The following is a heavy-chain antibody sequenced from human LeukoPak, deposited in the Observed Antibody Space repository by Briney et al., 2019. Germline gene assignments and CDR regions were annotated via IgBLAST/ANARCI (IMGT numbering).Heavy chain of an antibody. V-gene: IGHV4-4*07. Sequence: SETLSLTCTVSGGSISGFYWSWFRQPAGKGLEWIGRIYTSGSPNYNPSLKSRVTISLDKSTNQFSLNLSSVTAADTATYYCARDGGSYFRYYMDVWGKGTTVTVSS. CDR3: ARDGGSYFRYYMDV. D-gene: IGHD1-26*01. CDR2: IYTSGSP. J-gene: IGHJ6*03. CDR1: GGSISGFY.